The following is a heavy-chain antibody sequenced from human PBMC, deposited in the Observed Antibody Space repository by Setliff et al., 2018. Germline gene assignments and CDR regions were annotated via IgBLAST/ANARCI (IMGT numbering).Heavy chain of an antibody. V-gene: IGHV4-4*07. CDR3: AREQWLDPPGYYYMDV. CDR1: GGSIRRYY. CDR2: IYIGGSA. D-gene: IGHD6-19*01. Sequence: SETLSLTCTVSGGSIRRYYWSWIRQPAGKGLEWIGHIYIGGSANYTTSLKSRVTMSIDTSKNQFSLKLNSVTAADMAVYYCAREQWLDPPGYYYMDVWAKGTTVTVS. J-gene: IGHJ6*03.